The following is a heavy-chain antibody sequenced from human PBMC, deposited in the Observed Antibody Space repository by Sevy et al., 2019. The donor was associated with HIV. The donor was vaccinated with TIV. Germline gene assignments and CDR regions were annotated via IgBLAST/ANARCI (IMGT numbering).Heavy chain of an antibody. CDR3: AKLYYDFWSGYYPHTFDF. V-gene: IGHV3-23*01. Sequence: GGSLRLSCAASRFTFSNYAMSWVRQAPGKGLEWVSDISGSGDSTYYADSVKGRFTISRDNSKNTLYLQMSSLRADDRAVYYCAKLYYDFWSGYYPHTFDFWGQGTMVTVSS. CDR1: RFTFSNYA. D-gene: IGHD3-3*01. J-gene: IGHJ3*01. CDR2: ISGSGDST.